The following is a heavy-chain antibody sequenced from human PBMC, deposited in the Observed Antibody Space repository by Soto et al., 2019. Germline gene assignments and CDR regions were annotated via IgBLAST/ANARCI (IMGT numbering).Heavy chain of an antibody. V-gene: IGHV4-59*11. J-gene: IGHJ4*02. CDR3: ARGVGDRTSPFDY. CDR2: IYSTGNT. D-gene: IGHD1-26*01. CDR1: VGSISSHY. Sequence: SETLSLTCTVSVGSISSHYWSWIRQPPGKGLEWIGYIYSTGNTNYNPSLKSRVTMTVDPSKNQFSLKVISVTAADTAVYYCARGVGDRTSPFDYWGQGTLVTVSS.